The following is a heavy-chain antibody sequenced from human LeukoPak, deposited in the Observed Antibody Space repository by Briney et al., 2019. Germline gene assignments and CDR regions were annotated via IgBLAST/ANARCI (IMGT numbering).Heavy chain of an antibody. CDR3: AKGIDYYYYMDV. CDR2: IYYSGST. Sequence: SETLSLTCTVSGGSISSSSYYWGWIRQPPGKGLEWIGSIYYSGSTYYNPSLKSRVTISVDTSKNQFSLKLSSVTAADTAVYYCAKGIDYYYYMDVWGKGTTVTVSS. V-gene: IGHV4-39*07. CDR1: GGSISSSSYY. J-gene: IGHJ6*03. D-gene: IGHD2-15*01.